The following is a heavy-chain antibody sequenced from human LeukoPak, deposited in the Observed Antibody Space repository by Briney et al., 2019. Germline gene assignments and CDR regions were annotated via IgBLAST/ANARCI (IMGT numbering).Heavy chain of an antibody. J-gene: IGHJ3*02. D-gene: IGHD3-10*01. Sequence: SETLSLTCTVSGGSISSYYWSWIRQPPGKGLEWIGYIYYSGSTNYNPSLKSRVTISVDTSKNQFSLKLSSVTAADTAVYYCARVLWFGEAPHDAFDIWGQGTMVTVSS. CDR2: IYYSGST. V-gene: IGHV4-59*01. CDR1: GGSISSYY. CDR3: ARVLWFGEAPHDAFDI.